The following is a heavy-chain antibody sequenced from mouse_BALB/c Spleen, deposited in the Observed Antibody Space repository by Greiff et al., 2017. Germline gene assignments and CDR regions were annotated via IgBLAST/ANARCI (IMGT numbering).Heavy chain of an antibody. J-gene: IGHJ4*01. D-gene: IGHD1-1*01. V-gene: IGHV1-9*01. CDR3: ASGGSSYAMDY. Sequence: QVQLKQSGAELMKPGASVKISCKATGYTFSSYWIEWVKQRPGHGLEWIGEILPGSGSTNYNEKFKGKATFTADTSSNTAYMQLSSLTSEDSAVYYCASGGSSYAMDYWGQGTSVTVSS. CDR1: GYTFSSYW. CDR2: ILPGSGST.